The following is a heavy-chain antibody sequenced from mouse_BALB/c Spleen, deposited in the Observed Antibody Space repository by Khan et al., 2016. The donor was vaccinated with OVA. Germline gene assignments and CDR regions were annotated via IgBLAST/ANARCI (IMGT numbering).Heavy chain of an antibody. CDR1: GYTFTDYI. CDR2: IYPGSGST. D-gene: IGHD1-1*01. V-gene: IGHV1-77*01. Sequence: QVQLKQSGPVLVKPGASVKMSCKASGYTFTDYIINWVRQRTGQGLEWIGQIYPGSGSTYYNEKFKGKATLTADKSSNTAYMQLSSLTSEDSAVXYCARSGYGSLGYWGQGTTLTVSS. J-gene: IGHJ2*01. CDR3: ARSGYGSLGY.